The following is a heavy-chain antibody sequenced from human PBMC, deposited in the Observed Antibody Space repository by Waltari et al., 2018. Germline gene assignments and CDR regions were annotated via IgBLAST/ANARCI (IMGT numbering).Heavy chain of an antibody. CDR1: GGSISSSSYY. V-gene: IGHV4-39*01. CDR2: IYYSGST. CDR3: ARHPLRGQHHDY. Sequence: QLQLQESGPGLVKPSETLSLTCTVSGGSISSSSYYWGWIRQPPGKGLEWIGSIYYSGSTYYNPSLKSRVTISVDTSKNQFSLKLSSVTAADTAVYYSARHPLRGQHHDYWGQGTLVTVSS. D-gene: IGHD6-13*01. J-gene: IGHJ4*01.